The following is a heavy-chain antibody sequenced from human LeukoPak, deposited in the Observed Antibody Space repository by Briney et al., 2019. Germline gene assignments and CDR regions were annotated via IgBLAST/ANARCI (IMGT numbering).Heavy chain of an antibody. J-gene: IGHJ6*03. V-gene: IGHV4-59*01. Sequence: SETLSLTCTVSGGSISSYYWSWIRQPPGKGLEWIGYIYYSGSTNYNPSLKSRVTISVDTSKNQFSLKLSSVTAADTAVYYCARANGSGSYRYYYYYYMDVWGKGTTVTISS. CDR1: GGSISSYY. CDR3: ARANGSGSYRYYYYYYMDV. D-gene: IGHD3-10*01. CDR2: IYYSGST.